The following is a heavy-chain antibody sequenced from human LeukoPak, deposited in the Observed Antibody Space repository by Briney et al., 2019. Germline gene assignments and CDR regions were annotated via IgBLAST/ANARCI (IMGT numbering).Heavy chain of an antibody. V-gene: IGHV3-21*01. J-gene: IGHJ4*02. D-gene: IGHD6-6*01. CDR2: ISSSSSSYI. CDR3: ARDLSFEYSSSSSAD. CDR1: GFTFSSYS. Sequence: GGSLRPSCAASGFTFSSYSMNWVRQAPGKGLEWVSSISSSSSSYIYYADSVKGRFTISRDNAKNSLYLQMNSLRAEDTAVYYCARDLSFEYSSSSSADWGQGTLVTVSS.